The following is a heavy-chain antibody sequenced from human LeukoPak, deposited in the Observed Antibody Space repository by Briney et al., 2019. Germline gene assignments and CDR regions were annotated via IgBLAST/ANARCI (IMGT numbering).Heavy chain of an antibody. Sequence: ASVKVSCKASGYTFIRYGFSWVRQAPGQGLEWMGWISPYNGHTNFAQKLQGRVTMTRDTSTSTVYMELSSLRSEDTAVCYCARDIVVVPAAWYYFDYWGQGTLVTVSS. CDR2: ISPYNGHT. CDR3: ARDIVVVPAAWYYFDY. D-gene: IGHD2-2*01. J-gene: IGHJ4*02. CDR1: GYTFIRYG. V-gene: IGHV1-18*01.